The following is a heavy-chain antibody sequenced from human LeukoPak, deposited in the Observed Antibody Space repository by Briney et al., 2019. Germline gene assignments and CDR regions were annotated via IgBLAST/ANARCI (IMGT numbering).Heavy chain of an antibody. CDR2: IRSDSRYT. V-gene: IGHV3-21*01. Sequence: GGSLRLTCAASGFTVSSYSMNWVRQAPGKGLEWVSSIRSDSRYTYYADSVKGRFTISRDNAKNSLYLQMNDLRVEDTAVYYCARVGSGWSSDYWGQGTLVTVSS. CDR1: GFTVSSYS. CDR3: ARVGSGWSSDY. D-gene: IGHD6-19*01. J-gene: IGHJ4*02.